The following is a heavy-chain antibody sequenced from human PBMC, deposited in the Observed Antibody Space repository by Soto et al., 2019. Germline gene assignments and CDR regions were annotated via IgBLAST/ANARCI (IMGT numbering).Heavy chain of an antibody. CDR2: IIPIFGTA. CDR1: GGTFSSYA. J-gene: IGHJ4*02. CDR3: ARDYYDSSGYHYYFDY. Sequence: EASVKVSCKASGGTFSSYAISWVRQAPGQGLEWMGGIIPIFGTANYAQKFQGRVTITADESTSTAYMELSSLRSEDTAVYYCARDYYDSSGYHYYFDYWGQGTLVTVS. D-gene: IGHD3-22*01. V-gene: IGHV1-69*13.